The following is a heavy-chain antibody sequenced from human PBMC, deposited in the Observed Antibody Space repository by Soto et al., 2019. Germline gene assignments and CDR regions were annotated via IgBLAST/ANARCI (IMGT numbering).Heavy chain of an antibody. CDR3: ARQSRHDAFDI. V-gene: IGHV4-34*01. CDR1: GGSFSGYY. Sequence: SETLSLTCGVYGGSFSGYYWSWIRQPPGKGLEWIGEVNHSGSTNYNPSLKSRVTISVDTSKNQFSLKLSSVTAADTAVYYCARQSRHDAFDIWGQGTMVTVSS. CDR2: VNHSGST. J-gene: IGHJ3*02.